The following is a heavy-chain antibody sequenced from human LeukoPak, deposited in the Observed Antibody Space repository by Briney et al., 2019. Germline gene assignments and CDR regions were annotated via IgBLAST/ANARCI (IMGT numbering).Heavy chain of an antibody. CDR3: ARGAHVDSYGFEYYFDY. V-gene: IGHV4-31*03. Sequence: SETLSLTCTVSGDSISSGGYYWSWIRQPPGTGLEWIGYIYYSGSTYYNPSLKSRVIISVDTSQNQFSLKVSSVTAADTAVYYCARGAHVDSYGFEYYFDYWGQGTLVTVSS. J-gene: IGHJ4*02. CDR1: GDSISSGGYY. CDR2: IYYSGST. D-gene: IGHD5-18*01.